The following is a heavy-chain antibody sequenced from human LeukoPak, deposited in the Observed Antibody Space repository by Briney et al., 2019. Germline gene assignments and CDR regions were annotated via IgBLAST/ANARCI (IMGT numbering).Heavy chain of an antibody. D-gene: IGHD6-13*01. J-gene: IGHJ5*02. V-gene: IGHV3-23*01. CDR1: GFPFRNYA. CDR3: ANEIAAASP. CDR2: ITSSDGGT. Sequence: GGSLRLSCAASGFPFRNYAMSWVRQAPGKGPEWVSAITSSDGGTHYADSVKGRFTISRDNSKNTLYLQMNSLRAEDTAVYYCANEIAAASPWGQGTLVTVSS.